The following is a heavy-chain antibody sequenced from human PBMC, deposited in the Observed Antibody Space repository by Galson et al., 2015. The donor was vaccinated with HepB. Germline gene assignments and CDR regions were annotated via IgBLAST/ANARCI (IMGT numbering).Heavy chain of an antibody. CDR2: ISGSGGST. V-gene: IGHV3-23*01. CDR3: AKLYYYGSGGDHAFDI. J-gene: IGHJ3*02. Sequence: SLRLSCAASGFTFSSYAMSWVRQAPGKGLEWVSAISGSGGSTYYADSVKGRFTISRDNSKNTLYLQVNSLRAEDTAVYYCAKLYYYGSGGDHAFDIWGQGTMVTVSS. CDR1: GFTFSSYA. D-gene: IGHD3-10*01.